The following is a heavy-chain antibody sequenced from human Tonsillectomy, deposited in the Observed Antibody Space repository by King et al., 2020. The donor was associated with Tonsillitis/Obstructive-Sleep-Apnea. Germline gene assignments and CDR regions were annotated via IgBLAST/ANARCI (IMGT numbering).Heavy chain of an antibody. CDR1: GFTFSSYD. D-gene: IGHD1-26*01. CDR3: VRARVLKGGFDP. Sequence: HVQLVESGGGVVQPGRSLRLSCAASGFTFSSYDMNWVRQAPGKGLEWVALIWFDGSNKYYADSVKGRFTISRDNSKNTLYLQMNSLRAEDTAVYYCVRARVLKGGFDPWGQGTLVTVSS. J-gene: IGHJ5*02. V-gene: IGHV3-33*01. CDR2: IWFDGSNK.